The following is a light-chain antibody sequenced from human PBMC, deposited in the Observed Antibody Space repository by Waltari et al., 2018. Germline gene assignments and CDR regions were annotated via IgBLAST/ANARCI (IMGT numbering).Light chain of an antibody. CDR1: NYDVGYYNY. Sequence: QSALTQPRSVSESPGQSVTISCTGTNYDVGYYNYVSWYQHHPGKAPKLMIYDVTKWPSGVPDRFSGSKYGNTASLTISGLQAEDEADYYCSSYSGTYTLLFGGGTKLTVL. CDR3: SSYSGTYTLL. CDR2: DVT. J-gene: IGLJ3*02. V-gene: IGLV2-11*01.